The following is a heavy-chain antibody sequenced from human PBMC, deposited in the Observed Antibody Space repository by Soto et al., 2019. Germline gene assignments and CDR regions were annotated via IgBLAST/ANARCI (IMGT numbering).Heavy chain of an antibody. CDR2: ISAYNGNT. Sequence: QVQLVQSGAEVKKPGASVKVSCKASGYTFTSYGISWVRQAPGQGLEWMGWISAYNGNTNYAQKLQGRVTMTTDTSTSTAYMELRSLRSDDTAVYYCARGFYLNQVGYCTNGLCPHYYYYYYMDVWGKGTTVTVSS. CDR1: GYTFTSYG. CDR3: ARGFYLNQVGYCTNGLCPHYYYYYYMDV. J-gene: IGHJ6*03. D-gene: IGHD2-8*01. V-gene: IGHV1-18*01.